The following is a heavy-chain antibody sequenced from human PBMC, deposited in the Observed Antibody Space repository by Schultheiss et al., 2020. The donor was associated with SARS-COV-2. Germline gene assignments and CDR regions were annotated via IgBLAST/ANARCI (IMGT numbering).Heavy chain of an antibody. CDR1: GYTFTGYY. CDR2: MNPNSGNT. D-gene: IGHD4-11*01. Sequence: ASVKVSCKASGYTFTGYYMHWVRQAPGQGLEWMGWMNPNSGNTGYAQKLQGRVTMTTDTSTSTAYMELRSLRSDDTAVYYCARDMSNYGGGLYYYGMDVWGQGTTVTVSS. V-gene: IGHV1-18*04. CDR3: ARDMSNYGGGLYYYGMDV. J-gene: IGHJ6*02.